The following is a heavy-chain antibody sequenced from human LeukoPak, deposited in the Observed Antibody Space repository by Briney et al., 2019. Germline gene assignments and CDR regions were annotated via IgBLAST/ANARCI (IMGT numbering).Heavy chain of an antibody. CDR3: ARGGELRSGWFDL. V-gene: IGHV3-21*01. Sequence: GGSLRLSCAASGFTFSSYSMNWVRQAPGKGLEWVSSISSSSSYIYYADSVKGRFTISRDNAKNSLYLQMNSLRAGDTAVYYCARGGELRSGWFDLWGRGNLVSVSS. D-gene: IGHD3-9*01. J-gene: IGHJ2*01. CDR1: GFTFSSYS. CDR2: ISSSSSYI.